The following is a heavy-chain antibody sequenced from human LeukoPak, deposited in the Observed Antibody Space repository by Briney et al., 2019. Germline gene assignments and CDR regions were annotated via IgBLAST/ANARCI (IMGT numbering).Heavy chain of an antibody. V-gene: IGHV3-21*01. CDR3: ARDEGYSYGYLY. CDR2: ISSSSSYI. Sequence: GGSLRLSCAASGFTISSYSMNWVRQAPGKGLEWVSSISSSSSYIYYADSVKGRFTISRDNAKNSLYLQMNSLRAEDTAVYYCARDEGYSYGYLYWRQGTLVSVSS. CDR1: GFTISSYS. J-gene: IGHJ4*02. D-gene: IGHD5-18*01.